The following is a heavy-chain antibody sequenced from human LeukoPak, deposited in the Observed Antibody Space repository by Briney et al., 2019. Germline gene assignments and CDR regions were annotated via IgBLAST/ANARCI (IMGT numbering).Heavy chain of an antibody. D-gene: IGHD4-17*01. CDR1: GFTFSGSA. CDR2: IKQDGSEK. V-gene: IGHV3-7*04. J-gene: IGHJ4*02. CDR3: ARETYGDYANFDY. Sequence: GGSLKLSCAASGFTFSGSAMHWVRQAPGKGLEWVANIKQDGSEKYYVDSVKGRFTISRDNAKNSLYLQMNSLRAEDTAVYYCARETYGDYANFDYWGQGTLVTVSS.